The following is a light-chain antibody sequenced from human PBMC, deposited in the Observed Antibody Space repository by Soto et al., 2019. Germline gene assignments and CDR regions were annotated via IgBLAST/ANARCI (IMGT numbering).Light chain of an antibody. Sequence: DIQLTQSPSFLSASVGDRVTITCRASQGIAGSLAWYQQKPGKPPKLLIYADSTLQSGVPSRFSGSGSGTRGTLTISSLQPEDFATYYWQQVKSYPRTFGGGTKVDIK. V-gene: IGKV1-9*01. CDR1: QGIAGS. CDR3: QQVKSYPRT. J-gene: IGKJ4*02. CDR2: ADS.